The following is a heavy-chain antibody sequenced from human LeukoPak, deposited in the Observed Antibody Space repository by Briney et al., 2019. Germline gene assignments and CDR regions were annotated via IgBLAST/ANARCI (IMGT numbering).Heavy chain of an antibody. CDR2: ISSSGSTI. CDR3: ARMGLNYDSSGYYPAGEY. Sequence: GGSLRLSCAASGFTFSDYYMSWIRQAPGKGLEWVSYISSSGSTIYYADSVKGRFTISRDNAKNSLYLQMNSLRAEDTAVYYCARMGLNYDSSGYYPAGEYWGQGTLVTVSS. V-gene: IGHV3-11*04. D-gene: IGHD3-22*01. J-gene: IGHJ4*02. CDR1: GFTFSDYY.